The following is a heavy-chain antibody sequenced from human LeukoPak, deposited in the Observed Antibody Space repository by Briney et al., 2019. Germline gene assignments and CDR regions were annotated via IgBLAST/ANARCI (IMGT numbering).Heavy chain of an antibody. CDR1: GGSISSGGYY. D-gene: IGHD3-22*01. J-gene: IGHJ1*01. CDR2: IYYSGST. Sequence: PSETLSLTCTVSGGSISSGGYYWSWIRQHPGKGLEWIGYIYYSGSTYYNPSLKSRVTISVDTSKNQFSLKLSSVTAADTAVYYCAHDSSGYEHFQHWGQGTLVTVSS. V-gene: IGHV4-31*03. CDR3: AHDSSGYEHFQH.